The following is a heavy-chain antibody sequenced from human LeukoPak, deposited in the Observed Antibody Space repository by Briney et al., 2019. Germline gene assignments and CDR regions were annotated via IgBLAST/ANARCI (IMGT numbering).Heavy chain of an antibody. CDR2: IYYSGST. J-gene: IGHJ4*02. D-gene: IGHD3-10*01. CDR1: GGSISSYY. Sequence: SETLSLTCTVSGGSISSYYWSWIRQPPGKGLEWIGYIYYSGSTNYNPSLKSRVTISVDTSKNQFSLKLSSVTAADTAVYYCARGATYYYGSGSYSTFDYWGQGTLVTVSS. V-gene: IGHV4-59*01. CDR3: ARGATYYYGSGSYSTFDY.